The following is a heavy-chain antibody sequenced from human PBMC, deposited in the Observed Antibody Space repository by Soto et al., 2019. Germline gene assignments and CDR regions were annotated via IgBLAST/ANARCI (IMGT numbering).Heavy chain of an antibody. J-gene: IGHJ1*01. CDR2: VSNGGDST. Sequence: EVQLLESGGGLVQPGGSLRLSCVASGFTFSNYAMTWVRQAPGKGQEWVSGVSNGGDSTYYADSVKGRFTISRDNSKNTVSLQMNSLRVEDTAVYYCAKSPYSNDFYLWGQGTLVTVSS. CDR1: GFTFSNYA. V-gene: IGHV3-23*01. CDR3: AKSPYSNDFYL. D-gene: IGHD6-13*01.